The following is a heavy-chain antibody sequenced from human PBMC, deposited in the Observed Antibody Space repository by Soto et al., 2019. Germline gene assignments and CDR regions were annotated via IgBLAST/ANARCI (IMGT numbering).Heavy chain of an antibody. Sequence: QITLKESGPTLVKPTQTLTLTCTFSGFSLSTSGVGVGWIRQPPGKALECLALIYWDGDKRYSPSLKSRLTITKDTSKNQVVLTMTNMDPVDTATYSCAHSGGSSSWYSHYMDVWGKGTTVTVSS. CDR3: AHSGGSSSWYSHYMDV. D-gene: IGHD6-13*01. CDR1: GFSLSTSGVG. J-gene: IGHJ6*03. CDR2: IYWDGDK. V-gene: IGHV2-5*02.